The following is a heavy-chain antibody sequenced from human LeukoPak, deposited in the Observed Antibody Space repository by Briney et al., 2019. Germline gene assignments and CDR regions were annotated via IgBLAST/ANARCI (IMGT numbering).Heavy chain of an antibody. D-gene: IGHD3-16*01. Sequence: AGGSLRLSCAASGFTFGSYSMEWVRQAPGKGLEWVGRIKSRTDGETTDYAAPVKGRFSISRDDSENTLYLQMNSLKNEDTAVYFCTTVHGAGPVNFDYWGQGSLVTVSS. V-gene: IGHV3-15*01. CDR1: GFTFGSYS. J-gene: IGHJ4*02. CDR3: TTVHGAGPVNFDY. CDR2: IKSRTDGETT.